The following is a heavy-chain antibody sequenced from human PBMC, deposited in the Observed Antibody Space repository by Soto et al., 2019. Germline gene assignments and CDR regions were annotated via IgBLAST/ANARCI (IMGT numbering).Heavy chain of an antibody. CDR2: INPNSGGT. V-gene: IGHV1-2*04. CDR3: ACTTESSIAAHEPDY. D-gene: IGHD6-6*01. Sequence: ASVKVSCKASGYTFTGYYMHWVRQAPGQGLEWMGWINPNSGGTNYAQKFQGWVTMTRDTSMSTAYMELSSLRSEDTAVYYCACTTESSIAAHEPDYWGQGTLVTVSS. J-gene: IGHJ4*02. CDR1: GYTFTGYY.